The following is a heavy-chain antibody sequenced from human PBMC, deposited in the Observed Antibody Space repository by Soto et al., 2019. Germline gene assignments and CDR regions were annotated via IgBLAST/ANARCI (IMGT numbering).Heavy chain of an antibody. CDR3: ARALYSGYDPYYFDY. CDR1: GGTFSSYA. V-gene: IGHV1-69*01. Sequence: SVKFSCNASGGTFSSYAISWVRQAPGQGLEWMGGIIPIFGTANYAQKFQGRVTITADESTSTAYMELSSLRSEDTAVYYCARALYSGYDPYYFDYWGQGTLVTVSS. J-gene: IGHJ4*02. D-gene: IGHD5-12*01. CDR2: IIPIFGTA.